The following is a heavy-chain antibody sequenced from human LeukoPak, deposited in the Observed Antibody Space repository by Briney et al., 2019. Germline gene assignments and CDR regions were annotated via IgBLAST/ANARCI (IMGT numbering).Heavy chain of an antibody. Sequence: GASVKVSCKASGYTFTSYDINWVRQATGQGLEWMGWMNPNSGNTGYAQKFQGRVTMTRNTSISTAYMELSSLRSEDTAVYYCARSDIVVVPAAMLEGRPYYYGMDVWGQGTTVTVSS. V-gene: IGHV1-8*01. CDR3: ARSDIVVVPAAMLEGRPYYYGMDV. J-gene: IGHJ6*02. CDR1: GYTFTSYD. CDR2: MNPNSGNT. D-gene: IGHD2-2*01.